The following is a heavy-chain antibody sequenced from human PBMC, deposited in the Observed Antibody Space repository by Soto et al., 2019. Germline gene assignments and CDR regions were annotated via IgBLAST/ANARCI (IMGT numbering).Heavy chain of an antibody. D-gene: IGHD3-22*01. V-gene: IGHV3-30*03. CDR2: ISYDGSNK. Sequence: QPGGSLRLSCAASGFTFSSYGMHWVRQAPGKGLEWVAVISYDGSNKYYADSVKGRFTISRDNSKNTLYLQMNSLRAEDTAVYYCASGDSSGYYLAYWGQGTLVTVSS. CDR3: ASGDSSGYYLAY. J-gene: IGHJ4*02. CDR1: GFTFSSYG.